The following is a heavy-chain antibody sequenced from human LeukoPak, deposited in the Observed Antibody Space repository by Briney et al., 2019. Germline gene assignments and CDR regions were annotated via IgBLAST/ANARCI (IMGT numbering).Heavy chain of an antibody. V-gene: IGHV1-2*02. CDR1: GYTFTRYY. CDR3: TRERINSGSYSEALDY. CDR2: LNPDSGDS. D-gene: IGHD1-26*01. J-gene: IGHJ4*02. Sequence: ASVKVSCKASGYTFTRYYIYWVRQAPGQGLEWMGWLNPDSGDSNYAQEFQGRVTMTRDTSISTAYMELSSLTSDDTALYYCTRERINSGSYSEALDYWGQGTLVTVSS.